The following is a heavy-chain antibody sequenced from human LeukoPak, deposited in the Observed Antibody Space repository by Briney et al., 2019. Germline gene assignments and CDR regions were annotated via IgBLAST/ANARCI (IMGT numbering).Heavy chain of an antibody. CDR1: GGSVSSYY. V-gene: IGHV4-59*02. Sequence: SETLSLTCTVSGGSVSSYYWSWIRQPPGKGLEWIGYIYYSGSTNYNPSLKSRVTISVDTSKNQFSLKLSSVTAADTAVYYCARGAKQLELRGWFDPWGQGTLVTVSS. J-gene: IGHJ5*02. CDR3: ARGAKQLELRGWFDP. CDR2: IYYSGST. D-gene: IGHD1-7*01.